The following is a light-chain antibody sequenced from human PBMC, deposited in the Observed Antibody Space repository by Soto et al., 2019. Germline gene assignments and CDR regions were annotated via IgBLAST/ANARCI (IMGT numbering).Light chain of an antibody. CDR2: KAS. CDR1: QSISNW. V-gene: IGKV1-5*03. CDR3: QQNNSGAFT. J-gene: IGKJ3*01. Sequence: DIQMTQSPSTLSASVGDRVTITCRASQSISNWLAWYQQKPGKAPKLLIYKASSLESGVPSRFSGSGSGTEFTLTISRLQPDDFVTYCCQQNNSGAFTFGPGTKVDIK.